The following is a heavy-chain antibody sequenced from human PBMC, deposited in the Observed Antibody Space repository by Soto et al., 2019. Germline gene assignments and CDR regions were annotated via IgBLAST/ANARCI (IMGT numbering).Heavy chain of an antibody. J-gene: IGHJ5*02. CDR1: GFTFSNYA. D-gene: IGHD3-10*01. V-gene: IGHV3-48*01. Sequence: EVQLVESGGGLVQPGGSLRLSCAASGFTFSNYAISWVRQTPGKGLECIAYISGDSTTIYYADSVKGRFTISRDNAKNSLYRQMNSLRVEDTAVYYCARGYASGIDYSWGQGTLVTVSS. CDR3: ARGYASGIDYS. CDR2: ISGDSTTI.